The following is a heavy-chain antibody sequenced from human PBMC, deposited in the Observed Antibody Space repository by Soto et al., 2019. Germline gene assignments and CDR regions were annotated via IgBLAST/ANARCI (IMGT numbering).Heavy chain of an antibody. CDR2: ISGSSSHI. J-gene: IGHJ4*02. D-gene: IGHD3-10*01. V-gene: IGHV3-48*02. Sequence: EVQLVESGGGLLQPGGSLRLSCVASGFGFSAYSMRWVRQAPGQGLEWVSYISGSSSHIFYADSVKGRFTISRDNARNSLHLQMNSLRDEDTAVYFCARCPDYGSGSYYFDWGQGTLVTVSS. CDR1: GFGFSAYS. CDR3: ARCPDYGSGSYYFD.